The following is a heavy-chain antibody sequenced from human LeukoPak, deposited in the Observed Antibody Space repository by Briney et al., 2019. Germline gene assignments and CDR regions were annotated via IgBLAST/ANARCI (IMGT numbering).Heavy chain of an antibody. CDR1: GFTSSSYG. CDR2: IWYDGSNK. V-gene: IGHV3-33*01. D-gene: IGHD6-19*01. J-gene: IGHJ4*02. Sequence: GGSLRLSCAASGFTSSSYGMHWVRQAPGKGLEWVAVIWYDGSNKYYADSVKGRFTISRDNSKNTLYLQMNSLRAEDTAVYYCARDHAVLAVAGRGFDYWGQGTLVTVSS. CDR3: ARDHAVLAVAGRGFDY.